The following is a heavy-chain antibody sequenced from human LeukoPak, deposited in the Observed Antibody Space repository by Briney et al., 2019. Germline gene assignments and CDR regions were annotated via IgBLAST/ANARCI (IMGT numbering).Heavy chain of an antibody. J-gene: IGHJ4*02. D-gene: IGHD5-18*01. CDR2: INPSGGST. CDR1: GYTFTSYY. Sequence: ASVKVSCTASGYTFTSYYMHWVRQAPGQGLEWMGIINPSGGSTSYAQKFQGRVTMTRDMSTSTAYMELRSLRSDDTAVYYCAREHNTAMATFDYWGQGTLVTVSS. CDR3: AREHNTAMATFDY. V-gene: IGHV1-46*01.